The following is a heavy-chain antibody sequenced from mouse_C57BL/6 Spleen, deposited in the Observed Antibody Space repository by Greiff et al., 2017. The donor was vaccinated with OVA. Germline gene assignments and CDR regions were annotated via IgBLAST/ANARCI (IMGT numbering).Heavy chain of an antibody. CDR3: ARGGPYYAMDY. CDR2: INPYNGDT. V-gene: IGHV1-20*01. Sequence: EVQLQQSGPELVKPGDSVKISCKASGYSFTGYFMNWVMQSHGKSLEWIGRINPYNGDTFYNQKFKGKATLTVDKSSSTAHMELRSLTSEDSAVYYCARGGPYYAMDYWGQGTSVTVSS. CDR1: GYSFTGYF. J-gene: IGHJ4*01. D-gene: IGHD3-3*01.